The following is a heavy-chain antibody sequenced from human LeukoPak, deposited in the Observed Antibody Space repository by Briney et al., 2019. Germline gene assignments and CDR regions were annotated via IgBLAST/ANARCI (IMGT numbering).Heavy chain of an antibody. V-gene: IGHV5-51*01. Sequence: VVSLNISSQGSGYGFTSYWIRWARPMPGKGLEWMGTLYPGESDTRYSPSFQGQVTIPAAKSIRTTYLHCNSTHAAPPPRSYLTRHLRSLDAFDIWGQGTMVTVSS. CDR1: GYGFTSYW. J-gene: IGHJ3*02. CDR3: TRHLRSLDAFDI. D-gene: IGHD1-26*01. CDR2: LYPGESDT.